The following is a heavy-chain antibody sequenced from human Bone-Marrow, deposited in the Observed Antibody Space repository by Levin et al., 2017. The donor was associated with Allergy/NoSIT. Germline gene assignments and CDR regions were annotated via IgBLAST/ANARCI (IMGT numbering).Heavy chain of an antibody. Sequence: PGGSLRLSCAASGFTFNTYTMNWVRQAPGKGLEWLSCISSSGSYISYADSVKGRFTVSRDNAKNSLFLQMDSLRAEDTAVYYCARDANYDIMTGYGDALDFWGQGTMVTVSS. J-gene: IGHJ3*01. V-gene: IGHV3-21*01. D-gene: IGHD3-9*01. CDR1: GFTFNTYT. CDR3: ARDANYDIMTGYGDALDF. CDR2: ISSSGSYI.